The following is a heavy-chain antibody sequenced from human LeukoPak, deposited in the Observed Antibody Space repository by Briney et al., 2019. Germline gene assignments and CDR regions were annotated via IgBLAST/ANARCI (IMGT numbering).Heavy chain of an antibody. D-gene: IGHD4-17*01. CDR2: ISYDGSNK. CDR1: GFTFSSYA. J-gene: IGHJ6*02. CDR3: ARGGHDYGDYVLPYYYYYGMDV. V-gene: IGHV3-30-3*01. Sequence: GGSLRLSCAASGFTFSSYAMHWVRQAPGKGLEWVAVISYDGSNKYYADSVKGRFTISRDNSMNTLYLQMNSLRAEDTAVYYCARGGHDYGDYVLPYYYYYGMDVWGQGTTVTVSS.